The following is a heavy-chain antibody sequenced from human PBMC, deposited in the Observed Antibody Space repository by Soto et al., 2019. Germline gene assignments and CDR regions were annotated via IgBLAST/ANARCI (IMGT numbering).Heavy chain of an antibody. CDR1: GGTFNSYA. J-gene: IGHJ4*02. Sequence: SVKVSCKASGGTFNSYAISWVRQAPGQGLEWMGGIIPIFGPADYAQKFQGRVTITADESTNTAYMELSSLRSEDTAVYYCAILYYYDSSGYYSPSYYFDYWGRGTLVTVAS. V-gene: IGHV1-69*13. D-gene: IGHD3-22*01. CDR2: IIPIFGPA. CDR3: AILYYYDSSGYYSPSYYFDY.